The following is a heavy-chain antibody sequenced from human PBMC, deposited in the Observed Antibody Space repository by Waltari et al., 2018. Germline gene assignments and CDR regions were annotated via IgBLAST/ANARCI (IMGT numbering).Heavy chain of an antibody. J-gene: IGHJ4*02. Sequence: VQPGGSLRLSCAASGFTFDDYAMHWVRQAPGKGLEWVSLISWDGGSTYYADSVKGRFTISRDNSKNSLYLQMNSLRAEDTALYYCAKSLRYSGSWDYFDYWGQGTLVTVSS. CDR1: GFTFDDYA. CDR2: ISWDGGST. CDR3: AKSLRYSGSWDYFDY. D-gene: IGHD1-26*01. V-gene: IGHV3-43D*04.